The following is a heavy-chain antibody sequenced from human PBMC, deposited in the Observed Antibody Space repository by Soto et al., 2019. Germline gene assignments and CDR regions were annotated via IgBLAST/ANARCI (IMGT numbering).Heavy chain of an antibody. CDR2: IYWDDDK. CDR1: GFSLSTSGVG. CDR3: AHRRSPHTAFDI. Sequence: QITLKESSPTLVKPTQTLTLTCTFSGFSLSTSGVGVGWIRQPPGKALEWLALIYWDDDKRYSPSLKSRLTITKDTSKNQVVLTMTNMDPVDTATYYCAHRRSPHTAFDIWGQGTMVTVSS. J-gene: IGHJ3*02. V-gene: IGHV2-5*02.